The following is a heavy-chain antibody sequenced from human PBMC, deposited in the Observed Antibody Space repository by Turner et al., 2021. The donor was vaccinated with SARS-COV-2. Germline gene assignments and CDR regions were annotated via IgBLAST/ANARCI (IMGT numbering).Heavy chain of an antibody. CDR3: AKDRWYNWNYFDY. J-gene: IGHJ4*02. CDR1: GFTFDDYA. Sequence: EVQLVESGGGLVQPGRSLRLSCAASGFTFDDYAMHWVRQAPGKGLEWVSGISWNSGSIGDADSVKGRFTISRDNANNSLYLQMNSLRAEDTALYYCAKDRWYNWNYFDYWGQGTLVTVSS. V-gene: IGHV3-9*01. D-gene: IGHD1-20*01. CDR2: ISWNSGSI.